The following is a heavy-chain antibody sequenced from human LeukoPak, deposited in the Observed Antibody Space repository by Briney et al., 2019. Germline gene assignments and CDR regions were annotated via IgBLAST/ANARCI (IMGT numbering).Heavy chain of an antibody. CDR1: GYTFTGYY. J-gene: IGHJ4*02. V-gene: IGHV1-2*02. CDR2: INPNSGGT. CDR3: ARSKDGSYNAFDY. D-gene: IGHD1-26*01. Sequence: GASVKVCCKASGYTFTGYYMHWVRQAPGQGLEWMGWINPNSGGTNYAQKFQGRVTMTRDTSISTAYMELSRLRSDDTAVYYCARSKDGSYNAFDYWGQGTLVTVSS.